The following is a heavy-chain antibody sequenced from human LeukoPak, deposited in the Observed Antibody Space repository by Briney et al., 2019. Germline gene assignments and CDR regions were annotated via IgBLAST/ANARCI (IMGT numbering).Heavy chain of an antibody. D-gene: IGHD3-22*01. CDR3: AKGSASSGYPRDY. CDR1: GFTFSSYS. J-gene: IGHJ4*02. Sequence: GGSLRLSCAASGFTFSSYSMHWVRQAPGKGLEWVSGISSSGGNTYYADSVKGRFTISRDNSKSTLYLQMNSLRVEDTAVYYCAKGSASSGYPRDYWGQGTLVTVSS. CDR2: ISSSGGNT. V-gene: IGHV3-23*01.